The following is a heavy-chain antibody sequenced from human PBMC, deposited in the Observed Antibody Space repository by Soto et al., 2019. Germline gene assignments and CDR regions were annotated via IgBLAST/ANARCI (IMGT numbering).Heavy chain of an antibody. CDR3: ARVSNYAYYYYYGMDV. CDR1: GFTFSSYS. CDR2: ISSSSSYI. Sequence: GGSLRLSCAASGFTFSSYSMNWVRQAPGKGLEWVSSISSSSSYIYYADSVKGRFTISRDNAKNSLYLQMNSLRAEDTAVYYCARVSNYAYYYYYGMDVWGQGTTVTVSS. J-gene: IGHJ6*02. D-gene: IGHD4-4*01. V-gene: IGHV3-21*01.